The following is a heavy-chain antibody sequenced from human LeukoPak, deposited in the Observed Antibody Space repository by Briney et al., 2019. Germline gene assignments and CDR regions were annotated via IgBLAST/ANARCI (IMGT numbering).Heavy chain of an antibody. CDR1: GYSISSGRF. J-gene: IGHJ3*02. CDR2: IYNTGTT. V-gene: IGHV4-38-2*01. CDR3: AKTSSVAARGPFDI. D-gene: IGHD6-6*01. Sequence: SETLSLTCSVSGYSISSGRFWGWIRRPPGKGLEWLGSIYNTGTTYLSPSLKNRLTISVDTSRNQFSLRLTSMTAADTAMYYRAKTSSVAARGPFDIWGLGTVVTVSP.